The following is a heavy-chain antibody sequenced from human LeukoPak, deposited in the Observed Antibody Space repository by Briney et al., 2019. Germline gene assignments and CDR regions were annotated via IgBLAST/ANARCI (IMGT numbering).Heavy chain of an antibody. CDR1: GFTFSSYC. J-gene: IGHJ3*02. CDR3: AKVVVVPAAILKTPEDAFDI. D-gene: IGHD2-2*01. Sequence: GGSLRLSCAASGFTFSSYCMHWVRQAPGKGLEWVAVISYDGSNKYYADSVKGRFTISRDNSKNTLYLQMNSLRAEDTAVYYCAKVVVVPAAILKTPEDAFDIWGQGTMVTVSS. CDR2: ISYDGSNK. V-gene: IGHV3-30*18.